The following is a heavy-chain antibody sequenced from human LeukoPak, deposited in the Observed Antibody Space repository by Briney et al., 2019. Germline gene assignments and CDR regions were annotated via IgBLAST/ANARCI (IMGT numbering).Heavy chain of an antibody. Sequence: GGSVRLSCAASGFIFWDYAMRWLPPAQGKGLEWCSTLTGSGGTSWYADYVKGHFTISIDNSKNTLNLQMNSLGADDTAVDYCAKWGDCDGFTVYYDSDCWGQGTLVTVSS. J-gene: IGHJ4*02. CDR2: LTGSGGTS. D-gene: IGHD3-9*01. V-gene: IGHV3-23*01. CDR1: GFIFWDYA. CDR3: AKWGDCDGFTVYYDSDC.